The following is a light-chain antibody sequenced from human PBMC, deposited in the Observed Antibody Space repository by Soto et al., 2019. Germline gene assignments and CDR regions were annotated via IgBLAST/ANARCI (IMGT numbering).Light chain of an antibody. CDR2: GAS. J-gene: IGKJ1*01. CDR3: QQYDNWPQT. CDR1: ESVSSN. Sequence: EIGLTQSAATLSWSPGERATLSWRTSESVSSNLAWYQQKTGQAPRLLIYGASTRATGIPARFSGTGYGTDFNLTVSSLQSEDFAVYYCQQYDNWPQTFGQGTKVDIK. V-gene: IGKV3-15*01.